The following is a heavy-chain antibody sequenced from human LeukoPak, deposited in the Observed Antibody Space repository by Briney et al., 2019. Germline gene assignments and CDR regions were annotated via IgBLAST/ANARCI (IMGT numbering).Heavy chain of an antibody. D-gene: IGHD3-22*01. CDR1: GGSISSGSYY. CDR2: IYTSGST. J-gene: IGHJ4*02. V-gene: IGHV4-61*02. Sequence: SRTLSLTCTVSGGSISSGSYYWSWIRQPAGKGLEWIGRIYTSGSTNYNPSLKSRVTISVDTSKNQFSLKLSSVTAADTAVYYCARAKRGYYDSSGYRFDYWGQGTLVTVSS. CDR3: ARAKRGYYDSSGYRFDY.